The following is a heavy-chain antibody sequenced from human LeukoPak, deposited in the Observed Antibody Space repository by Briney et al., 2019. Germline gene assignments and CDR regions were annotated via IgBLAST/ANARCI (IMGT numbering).Heavy chain of an antibody. D-gene: IGHD3-22*01. J-gene: IGHJ3*02. V-gene: IGHV3-23*01. Sequence: GGSLRLSCAASGFALSSYAMSWVRQAPGKGLEWVSAIGGSTYYADSVKGRFTISRDNSKSTLFLQMNSLRTEDTAVYYCAKDRDYYDSSGYYSGAFDIWGQGTMVTVSS. CDR3: AKDRDYYDSSGYYSGAFDI. CDR1: GFALSSYA. CDR2: IGGST.